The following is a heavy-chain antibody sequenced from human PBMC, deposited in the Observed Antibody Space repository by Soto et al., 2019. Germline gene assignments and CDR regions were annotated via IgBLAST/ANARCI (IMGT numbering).Heavy chain of an antibody. CDR2: ISTSGDIS. CDR1: GFTFRAYS. D-gene: IGHD2-2*02. Sequence: AGGSLRLSCTTSGFTFRAYSMSWVRQAPDKGLEWVSVISTSGDISYYADSVKGRFTISRDNSKNTLYLQMNSLRGEDTAIYYCTKKKKTYTADTPYDFWGQGTLVTVSS. J-gene: IGHJ4*02. V-gene: IGHV3-23*01. CDR3: TKKKKTYTADTPYDF.